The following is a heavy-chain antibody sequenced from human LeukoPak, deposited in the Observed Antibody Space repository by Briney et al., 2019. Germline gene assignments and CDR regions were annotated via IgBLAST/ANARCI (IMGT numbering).Heavy chain of an antibody. CDR3: TRGHHGLEY. Sequence: GGSLRLSCAASGFTFSLYWMNWVRRAPGKGLEWVANIKQDGSEKNYVDSVKGRFTISRDNAKNSLYLQMNNLRVEDTAMYYCTRGHHGLEYWGQGTLVTVSS. V-gene: IGHV3-7*03. CDR2: IKQDGSEK. CDR1: GFTFSLYW. D-gene: IGHD1-14*01. J-gene: IGHJ4*02.